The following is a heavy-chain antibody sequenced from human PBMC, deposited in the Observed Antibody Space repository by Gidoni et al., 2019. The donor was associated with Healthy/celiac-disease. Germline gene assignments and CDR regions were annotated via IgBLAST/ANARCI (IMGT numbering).Heavy chain of an antibody. V-gene: IGHV3-48*01. J-gene: IGHJ6*02. CDR3: ARDTVVRGVTHYYYYGMDV. CDR1: GFTFSRYI. CDR2: ISSSSSTI. Sequence: EVQLVESGGGLVQPGGSLRLSCAASGFTFSRYILNWVRQAPGKGLEWVSYISSSSSTIYYADSVKGRFTISRDNAKNSLYLKMNSLRAEDTAVYYCARDTVVRGVTHYYYYGMDVWGQGTTVTVSS. D-gene: IGHD3-10*01.